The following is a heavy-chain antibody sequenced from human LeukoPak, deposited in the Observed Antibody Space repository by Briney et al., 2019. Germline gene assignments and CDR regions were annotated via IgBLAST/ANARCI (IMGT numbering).Heavy chain of an antibody. V-gene: IGHV4-4*07. CDR1: GGSISAYY. Sequence: SETLSLTCTVSGGSISAYYWSWIRQPAGKGLEWLGRIYSSGDTNYDPSLKSRVTTSVDTSKNQFSLKLSSVTAADTAVYYCARGSDIPGTTSIFDSWGQGTLVTVSS. J-gene: IGHJ4*02. CDR2: IYSSGDT. CDR3: ARGSDIPGTTSIFDS. D-gene: IGHD1-20*01.